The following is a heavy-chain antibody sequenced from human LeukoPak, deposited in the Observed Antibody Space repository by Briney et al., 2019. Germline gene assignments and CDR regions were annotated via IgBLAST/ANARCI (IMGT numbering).Heavy chain of an antibody. D-gene: IGHD1-1*01. Sequence: SETLSLTCTVSSGSISSYYWSWIRQPPGKGLLWIGYIHYSGSTNYNPSLKSRVTVSVDTSNNHFSLNLRSVTAADTAVYYCARVSWFPGTSYYYMDVWGKGTTVTVSS. CDR3: ARVSWFPGTSYYYMDV. CDR2: IHYSGST. CDR1: SGSISSYY. J-gene: IGHJ6*03. V-gene: IGHV4-59*01.